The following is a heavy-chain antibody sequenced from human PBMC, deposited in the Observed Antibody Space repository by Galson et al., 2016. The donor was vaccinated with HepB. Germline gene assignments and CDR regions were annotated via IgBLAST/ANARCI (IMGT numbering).Heavy chain of an antibody. Sequence: SLRLSCAASGFTFDDYAMHWVRQPPGKGLEWVSLITWDGGSPYYTESVRGRFTISRDNRKNSLSLQMNDLRPEDTAWYYCAKDVRSTGGYFSYLDYWGQGTLVTVSS. J-gene: IGHJ4*02. CDR3: AKDVRSTGGYFSYLDY. V-gene: IGHV3-43D*04. CDR2: ITWDGGSP. CDR1: GFTFDDYA. D-gene: IGHD1-26*01.